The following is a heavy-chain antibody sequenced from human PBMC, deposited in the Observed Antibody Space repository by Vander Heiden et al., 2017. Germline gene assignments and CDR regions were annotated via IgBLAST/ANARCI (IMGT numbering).Heavy chain of an antibody. Sequence: QVQLVQSGAEVKKPGSSVKVSCKASGGNFSSYALSWVRQAPGQGLEWMGGIIPIFGTANYAQKFQGRVTITADKSTSTAYMELSSLRSEDTAVYYCARISDTAMAKDAFDIWGQGTMVTVSS. CDR1: GGNFSSYA. J-gene: IGHJ3*02. V-gene: IGHV1-69*06. D-gene: IGHD5-18*01. CDR3: ARISDTAMAKDAFDI. CDR2: IIPIFGTA.